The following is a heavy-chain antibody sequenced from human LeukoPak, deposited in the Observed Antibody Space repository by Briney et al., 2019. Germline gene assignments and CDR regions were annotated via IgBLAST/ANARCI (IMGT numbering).Heavy chain of an antibody. D-gene: IGHD3-10*01. Sequence: SETLSLTCTVSGGSISSSSYSWGWIRQPPGKGLEWIGSIYYSGSTYYNPSLKSRVTISVDTSKNQFSLKLSSVTAADTAVYYCARDPGTMVRGRRYYYYYYGMDVWGQGTTVTVSS. CDR3: ARDPGTMVRGRRYYYYYYGMDV. CDR2: IYYSGST. CDR1: GGSISSSSYS. J-gene: IGHJ6*02. V-gene: IGHV4-39*07.